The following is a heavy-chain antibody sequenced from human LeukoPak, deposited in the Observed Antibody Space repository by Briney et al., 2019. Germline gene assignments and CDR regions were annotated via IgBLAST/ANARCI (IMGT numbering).Heavy chain of an antibody. CDR2: ISAYNGNT. Sequence: ASVKVSCKASGYTFTSYGISWVRQAPGQGLEWMGWISAYNGNTNYAQKLRGRVTMTTDTSTSTAYMELRSLRSDDTAVYYCARDLDSSSSEWYFDLWGRGTLVTVSS. D-gene: IGHD6-6*01. CDR1: GYTFTSYG. CDR3: ARDLDSSSSEWYFDL. J-gene: IGHJ2*01. V-gene: IGHV1-18*01.